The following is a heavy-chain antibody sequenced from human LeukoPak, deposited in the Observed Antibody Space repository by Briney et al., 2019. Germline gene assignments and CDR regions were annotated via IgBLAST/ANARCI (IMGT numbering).Heavy chain of an antibody. J-gene: IGHJ4*02. V-gene: IGHV1-46*01. CDR2: INPSSGST. CDR3: ARVLGAHRYGSIDH. Sequence: GASVKVSCKASGYTFTTYYMHWVRQAPGQGLEWMGIINPSSGSTSYAQKFQGRVTMTRDTSTSTVYVELSSLRSEDTAIYYCARVLGAHRYGSIDHWGQGTLVTVSS. CDR1: GYTFTTYY. D-gene: IGHD5-18*01.